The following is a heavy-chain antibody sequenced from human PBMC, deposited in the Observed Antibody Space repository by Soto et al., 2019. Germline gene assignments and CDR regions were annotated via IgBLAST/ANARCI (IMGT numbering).Heavy chain of an antibody. D-gene: IGHD3-22*01. CDR3: ARSDSSGYWPIATIDY. J-gene: IGHJ4*02. Sequence: QVPLVESGGGVVQPGRSLRLSCAASGFTFSSYGMHWVRQAPGKGLEWVAVIWYDGSNKYYADSVKGRFTISRDNSKNSLYLEMNSLSAENTAVYYCARSDSSGYWPIATIDYWGQGTLVTVSS. V-gene: IGHV3-33*01. CDR2: IWYDGSNK. CDR1: GFTFSSYG.